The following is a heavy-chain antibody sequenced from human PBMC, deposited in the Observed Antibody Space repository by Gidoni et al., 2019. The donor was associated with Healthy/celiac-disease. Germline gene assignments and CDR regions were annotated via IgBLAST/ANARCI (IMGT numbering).Heavy chain of an antibody. V-gene: IGHV1-18*01. J-gene: IGHJ4*02. Sequence: QVQLVQSGAEVKKPGASVKVSCKASGYTFTSYGISWVRQAPGQGLVWMGWISAYNGNTNYAQKLQGRVTMTTDTFTSTAYMELRSLRSDDTAVYYCARDLGYNWNDGCLDYWGQGTLVTVSS. CDR2: ISAYNGNT. CDR3: ARDLGYNWNDGCLDY. CDR1: GYTFTSYG. D-gene: IGHD1-1*01.